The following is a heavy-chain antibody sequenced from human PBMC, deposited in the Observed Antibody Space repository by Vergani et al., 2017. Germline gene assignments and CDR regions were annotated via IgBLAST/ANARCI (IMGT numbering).Heavy chain of an antibody. CDR3: ARVIVPAAIRNWYFDL. CDR2: ISAYNGNT. D-gene: IGHD2-2*02. V-gene: IGHV1-18*04. Sequence: QVQLVQSGAEVKKPGASVKVSCKASGYTFTSYYMHWVRQAPGQGLEWMGWISAYNGNTNYAQKLQGRVTMTTDTSTSTAYMELRSLRSDDTAVYYCARVIVPAAIRNWYFDLWGRGTLVTVSS. CDR1: GYTFTSYY. J-gene: IGHJ2*01.